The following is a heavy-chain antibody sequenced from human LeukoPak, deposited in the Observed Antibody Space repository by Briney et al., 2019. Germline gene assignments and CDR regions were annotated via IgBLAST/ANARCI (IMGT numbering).Heavy chain of an antibody. J-gene: IGHJ4*02. CDR1: GFSFSSYA. CDR3: AKAITMVRGVTYFDY. D-gene: IGHD3-10*01. Sequence: GGSLRVSCAASGFSFSSYAMSWVRQAPGKWLEWVSAISGSGGSTYYADSVKGRFTISRDNSKNTLYLQMNSLRAEDTAVYYCAKAITMVRGVTYFDYWGQGTLVTVSS. CDR2: ISGSGGST. V-gene: IGHV3-23*01.